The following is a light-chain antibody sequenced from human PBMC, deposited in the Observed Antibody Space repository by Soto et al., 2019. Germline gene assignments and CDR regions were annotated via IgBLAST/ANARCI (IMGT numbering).Light chain of an antibody. J-gene: IGKJ1*01. CDR3: QQYNSYSLT. Sequence: AIRMTQSPSSLSASTGDRVTITCRASQGISSYLAWYQQKPGKAPKLLIYAASNLQSGVPSRFSGSGSGTEFTLTISSLQPDDFATYYCQQYNSYSLTFGQGTKVDI. CDR1: QGISSY. CDR2: AAS. V-gene: IGKV1-8*01.